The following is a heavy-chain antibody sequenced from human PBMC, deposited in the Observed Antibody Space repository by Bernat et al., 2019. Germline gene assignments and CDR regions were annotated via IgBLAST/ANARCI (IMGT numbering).Heavy chain of an antibody. J-gene: IGHJ6*02. Sequence: EVQLVESGGGLVQPGGSLRLSCAASGFTFSTYSMNWVRQAPGKGLEWVSYISSSSNTIYYADSVKSRFTISRDNAENSLYLQMNSLRDEDTAVFYCARGRSTLVRGAPYCMDVWGQGTTVTVSS. CDR1: GFTFSTYS. CDR2: ISSSSNTI. D-gene: IGHD3-10*01. CDR3: ARGRSTLVRGAPYCMDV. V-gene: IGHV3-48*02.